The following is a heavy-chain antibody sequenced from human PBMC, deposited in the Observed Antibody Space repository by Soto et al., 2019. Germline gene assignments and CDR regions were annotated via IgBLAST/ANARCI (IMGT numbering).Heavy chain of an antibody. D-gene: IGHD6-19*01. V-gene: IGHV3-15*01. CDR1: GFTFSNAW. CDR2: IKSKTDGGTT. Sequence: GGSLRLSCAASGFTFSNAWMSWVRQAPGKGLEWVGRIKSKTDGGTTDYAAPVKGRFTISRDDSKNTLYLQMNSLKTEDTAVYYCTTDTGSTVAGTYYFDYWGQGTLVTVSS. CDR3: TTDTGSTVAGTYYFDY. J-gene: IGHJ4*02.